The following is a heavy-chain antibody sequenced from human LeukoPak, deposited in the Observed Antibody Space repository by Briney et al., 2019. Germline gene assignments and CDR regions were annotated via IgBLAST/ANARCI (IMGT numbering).Heavy chain of an antibody. Sequence: SETLSLTCAVYGGSFSGYYWSWIRQPPGKGLEWIGEINHSGSTNYNPSLKSRVTISVGTSKNQFSLKLSSVTAADTAVYYCARGDRYCSGGSCYSGEYYYMDVWGKGTTVTVSS. J-gene: IGHJ6*03. CDR3: ARGDRYCSGGSCYSGEYYYMDV. CDR1: GGSFSGYY. D-gene: IGHD2-15*01. CDR2: INHSGST. V-gene: IGHV4-34*01.